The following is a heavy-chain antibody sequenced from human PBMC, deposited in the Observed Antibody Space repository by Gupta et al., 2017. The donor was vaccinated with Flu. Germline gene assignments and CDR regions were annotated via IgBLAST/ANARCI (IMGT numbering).Heavy chain of an antibody. D-gene: IGHD1-7*01. Sequence: QMQLVQSGAEVTKPGASVKVSCRASGSNFILYSRHWVRQPPGQGLEWMGGIHPISGGANSAHKFQCRVTMTRDTSISTAYMELSGLTSDDTAFYYCARDVLSEYNRNSFFDSWGQGTLVTVSS. J-gene: IGHJ4*02. CDR2: IHPISGGA. V-gene: IGHV1-2*07. CDR3: ARDVLSEYNRNSFFDS. CDR1: GSNFILYS.